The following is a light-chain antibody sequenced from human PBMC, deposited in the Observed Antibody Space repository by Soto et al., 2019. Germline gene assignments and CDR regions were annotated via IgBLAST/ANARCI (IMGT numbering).Light chain of an antibody. J-gene: IGLJ1*01. CDR1: SSDIGGYNY. CDR3: SSYTSSRAYV. CDR2: EVS. V-gene: IGLV2-14*01. Sequence: QSVLTQPASVSGSPGQSITISCTRTSSDIGGYNYVSWYQQQSGKAPKLMIHEVSNRPSGVSNRFSGSKSGNTASLTISGLQAKDEADYYCSSYTSSRAYVFGSGPKVTVL.